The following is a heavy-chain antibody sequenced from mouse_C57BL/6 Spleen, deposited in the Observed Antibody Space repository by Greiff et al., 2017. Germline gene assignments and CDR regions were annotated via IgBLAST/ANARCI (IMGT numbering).Heavy chain of an antibody. CDR3: TRRSDGSRDFDY. V-gene: IGHV6-6*01. CDR2: IRHKANNPAT. Sequence: EVKLVESGGGLVQPGGSMKLSCAASGFTFSDAWMDWVRQSPGKGLEWVAEIRHKANNPATYYAESVQGRVTNSRDKSKSIVCLQVNSVGAGDAGRYYCTRRSDGSRDFDYWGQGTTLTVAS. D-gene: IGHD1-1*01. CDR1: GFTFSDAW. J-gene: IGHJ2*01.